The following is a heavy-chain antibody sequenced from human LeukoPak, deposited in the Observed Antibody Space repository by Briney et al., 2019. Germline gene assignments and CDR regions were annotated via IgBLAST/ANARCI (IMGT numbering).Heavy chain of an antibody. D-gene: IGHD3-22*01. Sequence: SETLSLTCTVSGGSISSSSYYWGWIRQPPGKGLEWIGSIYYSGSTYYNPSLESRVTISVDTSKNQFSLKLSSVTAADTAVYYCARTYYFDSSGYYYYFDYWGQGTLVTVSS. CDR1: GGSISSSSYY. J-gene: IGHJ4*02. CDR3: ARTYYFDSSGYYYYFDY. V-gene: IGHV4-39*07. CDR2: IYYSGST.